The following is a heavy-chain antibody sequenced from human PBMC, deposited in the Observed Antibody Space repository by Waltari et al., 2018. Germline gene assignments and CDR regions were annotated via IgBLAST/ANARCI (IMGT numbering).Heavy chain of an antibody. J-gene: IGHJ5*02. CDR1: RGSITSPDYY. Sequence: QLQLQESGPGLVKPSETLSLTCRLPRGSITSPDYYWDWIRQSPGKGLEWIGNIYSRGNIHYNPSLGSRVTMSLDSSNNQFSLELRAGTAADTAVYYCARHSPGSTWFDPWGQGTLVTVSS. V-gene: IGHV4-39*01. CDR3: ARHSPGSTWFDP. D-gene: IGHD7-27*01. CDR2: IYSRGNI.